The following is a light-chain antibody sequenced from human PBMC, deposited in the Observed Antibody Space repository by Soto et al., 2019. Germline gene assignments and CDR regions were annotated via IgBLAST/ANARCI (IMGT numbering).Light chain of an antibody. V-gene: IGLV2-8*01. Sequence: QSALTQPPSASGSPGQSVTISCAGTSGDVGGYNYVSWYQQHPGKAPKLIIYEVTKRPSGVPDRFSGSRSGNTASLTVSGLQTEDEADYYCSSFAGRSIFVFGSGTKLTVL. CDR3: SSFAGRSIFV. CDR2: EVT. J-gene: IGLJ1*01. CDR1: SGDVGGYNY.